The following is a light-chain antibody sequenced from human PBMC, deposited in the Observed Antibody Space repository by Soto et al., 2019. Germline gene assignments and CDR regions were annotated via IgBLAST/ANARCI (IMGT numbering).Light chain of an antibody. CDR2: WAS. J-gene: IGKJ4*01. CDR3: QQYYTTLS. CDR1: QSVLYNSDNKNY. Sequence: DIVMTQSPDSLAVSLGERATINCKSSQSVLYNSDNKNYLAWYQQKPGQPPKLLIYWASTRDSGVPDRFSGSGSGAHLTLTISSLQAEDVAVYYCQQYYTTLSFGGGTKVEIK. V-gene: IGKV4-1*01.